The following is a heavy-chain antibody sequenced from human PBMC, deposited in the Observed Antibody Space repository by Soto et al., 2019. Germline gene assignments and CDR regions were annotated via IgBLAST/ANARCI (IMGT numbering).Heavy chain of an antibody. D-gene: IGHD6-19*01. J-gene: IGHJ6*02. CDR3: ARDPRFSIAVAGNYYYYYGMDV. Sequence: GGSLRLSCAASGFTFSSYWMSWVRQAPGKXLEWVANIKQDGSEKYYVDSVKGRFTISRDNAKNSLYLQMNSLRAEDTAVYYCARDPRFSIAVAGNYYYYYGMDVWGQGTTVTVSS. V-gene: IGHV3-7*01. CDR2: IKQDGSEK. CDR1: GFTFSSYW.